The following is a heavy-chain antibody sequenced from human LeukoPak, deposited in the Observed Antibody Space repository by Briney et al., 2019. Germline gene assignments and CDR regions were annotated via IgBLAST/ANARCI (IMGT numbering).Heavy chain of an antibody. D-gene: IGHD3-22*01. CDR3: ARSMDYYDSSGYYY. V-gene: IGHV1-69*06. CDR2: IIPIFGTA. Sequence: ASVKVSCKASGGTFSSYATSWVRQAPGQGLEWMGGIIPIFGTANYAQKFQGRVTITADKSTSTAYMELSSLRSEDTAVYYCARSMDYYDSSGYYYWGQGTLVTVSS. J-gene: IGHJ4*02. CDR1: GGTFSSYA.